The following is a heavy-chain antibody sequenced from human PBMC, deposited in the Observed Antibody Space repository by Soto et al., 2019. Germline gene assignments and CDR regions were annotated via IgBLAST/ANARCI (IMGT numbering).Heavy chain of an antibody. CDR2: IYYSGST. CDR1: GGSISSSSYY. J-gene: IGHJ6*02. V-gene: IGHV4-39*01. Sequence: SETLSLTCTVSGGSISSSSYYWGWIRQPPGKGLEWIGSIYYSGSTYYNPSLKSRVTISVDTSKNQFSLKLSSVTAADTAVYYCARQKYYYDSSGYYPYYYYYGMDVWGQGTTVTV. CDR3: ARQKYYYDSSGYYPYYYYYGMDV. D-gene: IGHD3-22*01.